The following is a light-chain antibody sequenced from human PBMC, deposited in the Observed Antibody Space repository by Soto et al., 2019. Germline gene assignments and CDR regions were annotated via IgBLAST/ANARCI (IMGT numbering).Light chain of an antibody. CDR2: DDD. Sequence: QSVLSQPPSVSGAPGQRVTISCTGSSSNIGAGYDAHWFQQLPGTAPKLLIYDDDKRPSGIPDRFSGSKSGTSATLGITGFQTGDEADYYCGSWDSSLSAYVFGTGTKLTVL. J-gene: IGLJ1*01. V-gene: IGLV1-51*01. CDR3: GSWDSSLSAYV. CDR1: SSNIGAGYD.